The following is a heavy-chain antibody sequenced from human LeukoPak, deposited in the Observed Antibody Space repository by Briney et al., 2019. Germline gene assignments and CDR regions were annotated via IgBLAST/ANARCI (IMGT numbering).Heavy chain of an antibody. CDR1: GFTFSSHG. D-gene: IGHD3-9*01. CDR2: IRYDGSNK. CDR3: AKWGDFDWSIPLDY. J-gene: IGHJ4*02. Sequence: GGSLRLSCAASGFTFSSHGMHWVRQAPGKGLEWVAFIRYDGSNKYYADSVKGRFTISRDNSKNTLYLQMNSLRAEDTAVYYCAKWGDFDWSIPLDYWGQGTPVTVSS. V-gene: IGHV3-30*02.